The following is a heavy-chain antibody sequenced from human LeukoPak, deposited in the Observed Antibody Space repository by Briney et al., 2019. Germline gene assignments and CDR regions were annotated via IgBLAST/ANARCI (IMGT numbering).Heavy chain of an antibody. CDR1: GYTFTSYY. J-gene: IGHJ4*02. Sequence: ASVKLSCNASGYTFTSYYIHWVRHAPGQGLQWVGIINPAGDTTNDAQEFQGSLTMTRNMSASTVYMELSSLTSEDTAVYYCARHPDIVTPGQNWGQGTMVTVSS. D-gene: IGHD2-15*01. CDR2: INPAGDTT. CDR3: ARHPDIVTPGQN. V-gene: IGHV1-46*01.